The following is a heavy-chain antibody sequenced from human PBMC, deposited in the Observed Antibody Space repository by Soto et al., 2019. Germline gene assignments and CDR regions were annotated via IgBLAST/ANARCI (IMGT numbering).Heavy chain of an antibody. CDR2: IYWDDDK. V-gene: IGHV2-5*02. Sequence: QITLKESGPTLVKPTQTLTLTCTFSGFSLSTSGVGVGWIRQPPGKALEWLALIYWDDDKRYSPSLKSRLTITKDTSKNQVVLTMTNMDPVDTATYYCAHSPGQQWLDSTAPDTWFDPWGQGTLVTVSS. D-gene: IGHD6-19*01. CDR1: GFSLSTSGVG. CDR3: AHSPGQQWLDSTAPDTWFDP. J-gene: IGHJ5*02.